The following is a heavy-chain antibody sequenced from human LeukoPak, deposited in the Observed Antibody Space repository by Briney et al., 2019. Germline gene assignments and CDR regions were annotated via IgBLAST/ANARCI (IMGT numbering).Heavy chain of an antibody. CDR1: GYFISSGYY. V-gene: IGHV4-38-2*02. Sequence: SETLSLTCTVSGYFISSGYYWGWIRQPPGQGLEWIGSINHSGNTDYNPSLKSRVTLSVDPSKNQFSLKLYSVTAADTAVYYCARDRGSSGYLRSWFDPWGQGTLVTVSS. CDR3: ARDRGSSGYLRSWFDP. D-gene: IGHD3-22*01. J-gene: IGHJ5*02. CDR2: INHSGNT.